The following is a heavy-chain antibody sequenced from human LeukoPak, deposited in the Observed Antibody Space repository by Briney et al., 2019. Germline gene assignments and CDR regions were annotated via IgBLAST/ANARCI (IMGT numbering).Heavy chain of an antibody. J-gene: IGHJ4*02. CDR3: ARRLSTRSYYLDD. D-gene: IGHD2/OR15-2a*01. V-gene: IGHV4-39*01. Sequence: KTSETLSLTCIVSGGSITISSDYWDWIRQPPGKGLEWIGDIYYSGTTNYNPSLKSRVTMSVDTSKNQFSLKLNSATAADTAVYYCARRLSTRSYYLDDWGQGTLVTVSS. CDR2: IYYSGTT. CDR1: GGSITISSDY.